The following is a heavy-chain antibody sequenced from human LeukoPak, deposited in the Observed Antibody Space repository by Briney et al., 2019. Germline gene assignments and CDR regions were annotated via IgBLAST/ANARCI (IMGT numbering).Heavy chain of an antibody. CDR1: GYSFTSNY. J-gene: IGHJ4*02. CDR2: INPIGGST. V-gene: IGHV1-46*01. Sequence: ASVKVSCKASGYSFTSNYMQWVRQAPGQGLEWMGIINPIGGSTTYAQNFQGRVTMTRDTSTSTVYMDLTSLRSEDTAVYYCARGYYDFPVWGQGTLVTVSS. D-gene: IGHD3-3*01. CDR3: ARGYYDFPV.